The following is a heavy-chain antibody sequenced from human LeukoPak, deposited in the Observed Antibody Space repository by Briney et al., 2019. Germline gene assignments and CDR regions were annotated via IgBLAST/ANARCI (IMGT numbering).Heavy chain of an antibody. D-gene: IGHD5-18*01. CDR1: GGSISSGGYS. Sequence: SQTLSLTCAVSGGSISSGGYSWSWIRQPPGKGLEWIGYIYYSGSTNYNPSLKSRVTISVDTSKNQFSLKLSSVTAADTAVYYCARRTGYSYRLDYWGQGTLVTVSS. J-gene: IGHJ4*02. CDR3: ARRTGYSYRLDY. CDR2: IYYSGST. V-gene: IGHV4-30-4*07.